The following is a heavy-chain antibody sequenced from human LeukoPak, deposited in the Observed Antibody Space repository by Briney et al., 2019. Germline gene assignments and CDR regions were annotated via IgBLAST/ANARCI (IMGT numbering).Heavy chain of an antibody. Sequence: PSQTLSLTCAVSGGSISSGGYSWSWIRQPPGKGLEWIGYIYHSGSTYYNPSLKSRVTISVDRSKNQFSLKLSPVTAADTAVYYCARALRGIFDYWGQGTLVTVSS. D-gene: IGHD3-16*01. J-gene: IGHJ4*02. CDR3: ARALRGIFDY. V-gene: IGHV4-30-2*01. CDR1: GGSISSGGYS. CDR2: IYHSGST.